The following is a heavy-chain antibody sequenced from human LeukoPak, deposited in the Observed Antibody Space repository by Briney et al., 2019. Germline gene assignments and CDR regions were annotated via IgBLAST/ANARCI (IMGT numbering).Heavy chain of an antibody. CDR1: GGSISSYY. CDR3: ARLGHYDYVWGSYRSYYFDY. D-gene: IGHD3-16*02. CDR2: IYYSGST. J-gene: IGHJ4*02. V-gene: IGHV4-59*01. Sequence: SETLSLTCTVSGGSISSYYWSWIRQPLGKGLEWIGYIYYSGSTNYNPSLKSRVTISVDTSKNQFSLKLSSVTAADTAVYYCARLGHYDYVWGSYRSYYFDYWGQGTLVTVSS.